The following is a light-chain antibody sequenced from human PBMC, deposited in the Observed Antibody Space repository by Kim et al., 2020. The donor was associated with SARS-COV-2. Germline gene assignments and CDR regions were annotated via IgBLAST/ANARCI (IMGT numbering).Light chain of an antibody. Sequence: DIQLTQSPSFLSASIGDRVIITCRASHGISSYLAWYQQKPGKAPNLLIYAASILQSGVPSRFSGSGSGTEFTLTISSLQPEDFATYYCQHLNSYPLTFGGGTKVDIK. J-gene: IGKJ4*01. CDR2: AAS. CDR1: HGISSY. CDR3: QHLNSYPLT. V-gene: IGKV1-9*01.